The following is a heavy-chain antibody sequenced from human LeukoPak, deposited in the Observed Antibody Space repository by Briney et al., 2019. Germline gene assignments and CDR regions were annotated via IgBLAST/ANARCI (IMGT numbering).Heavy chain of an antibody. V-gene: IGHV4-39*07. CDR1: GGSISGSSYY. Sequence: SETLSLTCTVSGGSISGSSYYWGWIRQSPGKGLEWIGNIYYSGRTYYNPSLKSRVTISVDTSKNQFSLKLSSVTAADTAVYYCARGFGYQLPRGNIVATIPRAFDYWGQGTLVTVSS. J-gene: IGHJ4*02. CDR3: ARGFGYQLPRGNIVATIPRAFDY. CDR2: IYYSGRT. D-gene: IGHD5-12*01.